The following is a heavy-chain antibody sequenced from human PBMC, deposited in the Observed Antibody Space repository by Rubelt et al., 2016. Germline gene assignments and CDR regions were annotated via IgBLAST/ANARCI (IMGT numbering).Heavy chain of an antibody. CDR1: GFTFSSYW. CDR3: AKGPRGLWYFDL. Sequence: EVQLVQSGGGLVQPGGSLRLSCAASGFTFSSYWMHWVRQAPGKGLEWVANIKQDGSAKYYVDSVKGRFTISRDNSRNTLYLQMNSLRAEDTALYYCAKGPRGLWYFDLWGRGTLVTVSS. CDR2: IKQDGSAK. V-gene: IGHV3-7*03. J-gene: IGHJ2*01.